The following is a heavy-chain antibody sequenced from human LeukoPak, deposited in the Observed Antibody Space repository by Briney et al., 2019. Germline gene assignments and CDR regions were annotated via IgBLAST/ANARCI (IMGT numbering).Heavy chain of an antibody. CDR1: RFTFSSYA. CDR2: ISYDGSNK. Sequence: PGGSLRLSCAASRFTFSSYAMHWVRQAPGKGLEWVAVISYDGSNKYYADSVKGRFTISRDNSKNTLYLQMNSLRAEDTAVYYCARSIQPGDEGDYWGQGTLVTVSS. V-gene: IGHV3-30*04. J-gene: IGHJ4*02. CDR3: ARSIQPGDEGDY. D-gene: IGHD5-18*01.